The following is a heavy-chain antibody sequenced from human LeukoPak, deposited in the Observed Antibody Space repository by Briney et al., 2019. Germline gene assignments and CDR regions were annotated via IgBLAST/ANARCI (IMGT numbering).Heavy chain of an antibody. Sequence: GGSLRLSCAASGFTFSTYSLNWVRQAPGKGLEWISYIGVGGGRKFYADSVKGRVTVSRDDAKNSVYLEMSSLRAEDTAVYYCARAYRRDAFDIWGQGTMVTVSS. CDR1: GFTFSTYS. CDR2: IGVGGGRK. J-gene: IGHJ3*02. D-gene: IGHD2-2*01. V-gene: IGHV3-48*01. CDR3: ARAYRRDAFDI.